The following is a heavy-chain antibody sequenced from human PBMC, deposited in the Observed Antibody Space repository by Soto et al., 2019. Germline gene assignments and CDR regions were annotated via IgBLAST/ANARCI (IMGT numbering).Heavy chain of an antibody. Sequence: EVQLVQSGAEVKKPGESLKISCKGSGYTFNNHWIAWVRQVPGKGLEWMGLVNPGDSDTRYNPSLQGQVTFSVDKSINTAYLQWTSLKASDTGIYYCARQGLSVSGRFDPWGQGTLVTVSS. V-gene: IGHV5-51*01. CDR3: ARQGLSVSGRFDP. CDR2: VNPGDSDT. D-gene: IGHD6-19*01. CDR1: GYTFNNHW. J-gene: IGHJ5*02.